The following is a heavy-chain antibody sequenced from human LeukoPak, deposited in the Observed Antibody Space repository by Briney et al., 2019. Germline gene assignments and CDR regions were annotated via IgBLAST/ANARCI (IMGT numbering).Heavy chain of an antibody. Sequence: ATVQVSCKASGYTFTVYYIHWVRQAPGQGFEWLGWISPSSGGTNYAQKFQGRVTMTSDTSMNTAYMELSRLTFDDTAVYYCARDYGGNPYLDYWGQGTLVTVSS. CDR3: ARDYGGNPYLDY. V-gene: IGHV1-2*02. J-gene: IGHJ4*02. CDR2: ISPSSGGT. D-gene: IGHD4-23*01. CDR1: GYTFTVYY.